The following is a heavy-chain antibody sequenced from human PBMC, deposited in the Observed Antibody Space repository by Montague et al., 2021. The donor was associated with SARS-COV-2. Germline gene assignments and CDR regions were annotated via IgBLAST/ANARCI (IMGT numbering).Heavy chain of an antibody. CDR1: GGSIRSGSYE. CDR3: ARDYGDYSYYYGLDV. J-gene: IGHJ6*02. V-gene: IGHV4-61*02. Sequence: TLSLTCTVSGGSIRSGSYEWSWIRQPAGKGLEWIGRIYSSGSTNYNPSLKSRVTMSVGTSKNQFSLKVSSVTAADTAVYYCARDYGDYSYYYGLDVWGQGTTVTVSS. D-gene: IGHD4-17*01. CDR2: IYSSGST.